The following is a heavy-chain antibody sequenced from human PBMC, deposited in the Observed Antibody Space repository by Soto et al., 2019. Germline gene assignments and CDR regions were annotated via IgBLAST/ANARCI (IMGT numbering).Heavy chain of an antibody. D-gene: IGHD2-15*01. CDR2: ISGSGGST. CDR3: AHKGGRGAGMDV. CDR1: GFTFSRYA. Sequence: GGSLRLSCAASGFTFSRYAMSWVRQAPGKGLEWVSAISGSGGSTYYADSVKGRFTISRDNSKNTLYLQMNSLRAEDTAVYYCAHKGGRGAGMDVWGQGTTVTVSS. J-gene: IGHJ6*02. V-gene: IGHV3-23*01.